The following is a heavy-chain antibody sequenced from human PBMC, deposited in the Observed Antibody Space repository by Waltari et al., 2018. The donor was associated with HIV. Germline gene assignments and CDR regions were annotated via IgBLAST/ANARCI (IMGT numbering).Heavy chain of an antibody. D-gene: IGHD2-2*01. V-gene: IGHV1-3*01. CDR3: AAQYHMGGFDY. Sequence: QVQLVQSGAEVKKPGASVKVSCKASGYTFTDYTIHWVRQAPGQRPEWMGLIGAGDGNIKYSQKFKYRVTISGDTSASTAYMEVSSLRSEDTAVYYCAAQYHMGGFDYWGQGTLVTVSS. J-gene: IGHJ4*02. CDR1: GYTFTDYT. CDR2: IGAGDGNI.